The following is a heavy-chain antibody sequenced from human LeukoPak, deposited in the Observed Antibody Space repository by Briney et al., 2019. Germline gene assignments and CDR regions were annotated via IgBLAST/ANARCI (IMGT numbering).Heavy chain of an antibody. D-gene: IGHD7-27*01. Sequence: PSETLSLTCTVSGGSISSYYWSWIRQPPGKGLEWIGYIYYSGSTYYNPSLKSRVTISVDTSKNQFSLKLSSVTAADTAVYYCARDTGVWFDPWGQGTLVTVSS. V-gene: IGHV4-30-4*08. CDR3: ARDTGVWFDP. CDR1: GGSISSYY. CDR2: IYYSGST. J-gene: IGHJ5*02.